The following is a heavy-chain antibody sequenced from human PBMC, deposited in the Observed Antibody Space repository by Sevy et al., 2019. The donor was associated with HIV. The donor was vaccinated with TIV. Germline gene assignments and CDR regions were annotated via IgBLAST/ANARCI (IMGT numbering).Heavy chain of an antibody. CDR2: ISSSSSYI. Sequence: GGSLRLSCAASGFTFSSYSMNWVRQAPGKGLEWVSSISSSSSYIYYADSVKGRFTISRDNAKNSLYLQVNSLRAEDTAVYHCARDRGIPSSRWGVGGFWGQGTLVTVSS. CDR3: ARDRGIPSSRWGVGGF. D-gene: IGHD6-13*01. V-gene: IGHV3-21*01. CDR1: GFTFSSYS. J-gene: IGHJ4*02.